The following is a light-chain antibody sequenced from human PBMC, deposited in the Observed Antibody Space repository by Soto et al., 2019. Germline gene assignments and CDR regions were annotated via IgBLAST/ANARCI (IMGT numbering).Light chain of an antibody. V-gene: IGKV3-20*01. J-gene: IGKJ5*01. Sequence: ENVLTQSPGTLSLSPGDRATLFCMARQSLTNPYIAWYQQKPGQAPRLLIYDISSRATGIPDRFSGSVSGTDFTLTITRLEPEDFAVFYYQQYGSSEIIFGQGTRLEIK. CDR3: QQYGSSEII. CDR2: DIS. CDR1: QSLTNPY.